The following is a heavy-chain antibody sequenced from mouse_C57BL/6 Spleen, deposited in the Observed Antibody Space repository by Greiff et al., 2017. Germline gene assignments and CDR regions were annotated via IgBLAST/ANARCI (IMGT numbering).Heavy chain of an antibody. CDR1: GYSITSGYY. J-gene: IGHJ3*01. CDR3: ARGDYGSSWFAY. Sequence: EVKLLESGPGLVKPSPSLSLTCSVTGYSITSGYYWNWIRQFPGNKLEWMGYISYDGSNNYNPSLKNRISITRDTSKNQFFLKLNSVTTEDTATYYCARGDYGSSWFAYWGQGTLVTVSA. D-gene: IGHD1-1*01. CDR2: ISYDGSN. V-gene: IGHV3-6*01.